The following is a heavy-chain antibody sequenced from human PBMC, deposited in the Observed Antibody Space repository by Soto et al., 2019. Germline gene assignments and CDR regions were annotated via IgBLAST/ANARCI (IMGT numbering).Heavy chain of an antibody. V-gene: IGHV3-33*01. D-gene: IGHD1-1*01. CDR2: IGYDGNNK. CDR1: GFSFTTYG. Sequence: QVQLVESGGGWVQPGRSLRLSCEATGFSFTTYGMHWVRQAPGKGLEWVAVIGYDGNNKYYADSVEGRFTISRDNSKNTVYLQMKSLRGDDTAVYYCARGDVTGIVWIFGRPLDIWGQGTVVTVSS. J-gene: IGHJ3*02. CDR3: ARGDVTGIVWIFGRPLDI.